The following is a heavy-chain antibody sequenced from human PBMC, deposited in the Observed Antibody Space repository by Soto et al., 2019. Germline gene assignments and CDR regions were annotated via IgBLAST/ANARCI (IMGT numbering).Heavy chain of an antibody. V-gene: IGHV3-66*01. CDR2: IYSGGST. CDR3: ARDQYCSSTSCYEG. CDR1: GFTVSSNY. Sequence: GGSLRLSCAASGFTVSSNYMSWVRQAPGKGLEWVSVIYSGGSTYYADSVKGRFTISRDNSKNTLYLQMNSLRAEDTAVYYCARDQYCSSTSCYEGWGQGTLVTVSS. J-gene: IGHJ4*02. D-gene: IGHD2-2*01.